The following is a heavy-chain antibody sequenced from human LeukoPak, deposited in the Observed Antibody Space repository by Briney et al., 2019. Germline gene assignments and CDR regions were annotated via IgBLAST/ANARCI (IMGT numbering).Heavy chain of an antibody. CDR2: IIPIFGTA. Sequence: SVKVSCKASGGTFSSYAISWVRQAPGQGLEWMGGIIPIFGTANYAQKFQGRVTITADESTSTAYMELSSLKSEDTAVYYCARAGMAGTSPPDYWGQGTLVTVSS. D-gene: IGHD6-19*01. V-gene: IGHV1-69*13. CDR3: ARAGMAGTSPPDY. CDR1: GGTFSSYA. J-gene: IGHJ4*02.